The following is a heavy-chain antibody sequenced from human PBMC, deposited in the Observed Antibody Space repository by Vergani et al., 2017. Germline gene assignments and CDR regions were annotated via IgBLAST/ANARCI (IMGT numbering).Heavy chain of an antibody. J-gene: IGHJ6*03. V-gene: IGHV4-34*01. CDR3: ARGPYTIFGVVIIGYYYYMDV. Sequence: QVQLQQWGAGLLKPSETLSLTCAVYGGSFSGYYWSWIRQPPGXGVEWIGEINHSGSTNYNPSLKSRVTISVATSKNQCSLKLSSVTAADTAVYYCARGPYTIFGVVIIGYYYYMDVWGKGTTVTVSS. D-gene: IGHD3-3*01. CDR2: INHSGST. CDR1: GGSFSGYY.